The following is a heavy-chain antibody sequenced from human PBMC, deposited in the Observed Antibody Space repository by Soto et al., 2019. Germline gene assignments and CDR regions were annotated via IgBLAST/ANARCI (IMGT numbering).Heavy chain of an antibody. D-gene: IGHD2-21*02. CDR1: ADSIHCYS. CDR2: VYYSGGT. J-gene: IGHJ4*02. Sequence: QVQLQESGPGLVKPSETLSLTCTVSADSIHCYSLSWIRQPPGAGLEWIGYVYYSGGTNYNPFLKSRATISKDTSNHQLSLKLSSVTAADTAVYYCARHQAGYCGGDCYTHFDSWGQGILVTVSS. V-gene: IGHV4-59*08. CDR3: ARHQAGYCGGDCYTHFDS.